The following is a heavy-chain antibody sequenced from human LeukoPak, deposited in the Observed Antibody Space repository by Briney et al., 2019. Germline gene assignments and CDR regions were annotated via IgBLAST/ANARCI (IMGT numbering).Heavy chain of an antibody. V-gene: IGHV4-39*07. D-gene: IGHD2-2*01. Sequence: SETLSLTCTVSGGSISGSSYYWGWIRQPPGKGLEWIGSINYSGSTYYNPSLKSRVTISVDRSKNQFSLKLSSVTAADAAVYYCASIPYCSSTSCYARNDYYYYMDVWGKGTTVTVSS. CDR1: GGSISGSSYY. CDR2: INYSGST. J-gene: IGHJ6*03. CDR3: ASIPYCSSTSCYARNDYYYYMDV.